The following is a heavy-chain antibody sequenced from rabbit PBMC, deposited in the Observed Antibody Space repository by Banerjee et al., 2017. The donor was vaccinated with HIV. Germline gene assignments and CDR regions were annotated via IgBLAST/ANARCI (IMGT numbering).Heavy chain of an antibody. J-gene: IGHJ4*01. V-gene: IGHV1S45*01. CDR2: IDAGSGTT. CDR1: GFDLSSYYV. Sequence: QEQLEESGGGLVKPEGSLKLSCTASGFDLSSYYVMCWVRQAPGKGLEWIGCIDAGSGTTYYANWAKGRFTISKTSSTTVTLQMTSLTAADTSTYFCARGHDSGYAAYALWGQGSLVTVS. CDR3: ARGHDSGYAAYAL. D-gene: IGHD6-1*01.